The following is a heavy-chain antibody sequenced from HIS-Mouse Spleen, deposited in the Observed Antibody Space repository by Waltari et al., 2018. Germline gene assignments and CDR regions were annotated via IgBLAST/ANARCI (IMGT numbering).Heavy chain of an antibody. J-gene: IGHJ4*02. CDR1: GYTFTSYD. V-gene: IGHV1-8*01. D-gene: IGHD4-4*01. CDR2: RNPNRGNT. CDR3: ARGHDYSNYFDY. Sequence: QVQLVQSGAEVKKPGASVKVSCKASGYTFTSYDINWVRQATGQGLGWMGWRNPNRGNTGYAQKFRGRVTMTRNTSISTAYMELSSLRSEDTAVYYCARGHDYSNYFDYWGQGTLVTVSS.